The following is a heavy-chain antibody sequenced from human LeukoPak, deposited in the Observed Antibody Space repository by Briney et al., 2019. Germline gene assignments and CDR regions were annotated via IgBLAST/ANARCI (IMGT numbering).Heavy chain of an antibody. CDR3: ARQVNGASGPGDY. Sequence: SETLSLTCTVSGGSISSGSYYWGWIRQPPGKGLEWIGSIYYSGSTYYNPSLKSRVTISVDTSKNQFSLKLSSVTAADTAVYYCARQVNGASGPGDYWGQGTLVTVSS. D-gene: IGHD3-10*01. J-gene: IGHJ4*02. CDR1: GGSISSGSYY. V-gene: IGHV4-39*01. CDR2: IYYSGST.